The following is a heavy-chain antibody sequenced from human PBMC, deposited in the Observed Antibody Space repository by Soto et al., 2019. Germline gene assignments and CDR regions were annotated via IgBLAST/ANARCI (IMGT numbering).Heavy chain of an antibody. CDR3: ARGPSAYGMDV. CDR1: GGSFSGYY. V-gene: IGHV4-34*01. J-gene: IGHJ6*02. Sequence: SETLSLTCAVYGGSFSGYYWSWIRQPPGKGLEWIGEINHSGSTNYNPSLKSRVTISVDTSKNQFSLKLSSVTAADTAVYYCARGPSAYGMDVWGQGTTVTVSS. CDR2: INHSGST. D-gene: IGHD6-6*01.